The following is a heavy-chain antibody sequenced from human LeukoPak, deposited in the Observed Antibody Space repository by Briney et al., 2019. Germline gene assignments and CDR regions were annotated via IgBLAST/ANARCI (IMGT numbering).Heavy chain of an antibody. Sequence: ASVKVSCKASGYTFTSYAMHWVRQAPGQGLEWMGWINPNSGGTNYAQKFQGRVTMTRDTSISTAYMELSRLRSDDTAVYYCAREMEWLRDYYYYGMDVWGQGTTVTVSS. CDR1: GYTFTSYA. J-gene: IGHJ6*02. CDR2: INPNSGGT. CDR3: AREMEWLRDYYYYGMDV. V-gene: IGHV1-2*02. D-gene: IGHD5-12*01.